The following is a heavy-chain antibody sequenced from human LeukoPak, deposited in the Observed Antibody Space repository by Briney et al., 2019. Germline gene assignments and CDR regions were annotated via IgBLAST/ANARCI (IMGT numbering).Heavy chain of an antibody. D-gene: IGHD6-13*01. CDR3: AKDRGYSSSIDY. CDR2: ISGSGGST. Sequence: GGSLRLSCAASGFTFSSYAMHWVRQAPGKGLEWVSAISGSGGSTYYADSVKGRFTISRDNSKNTLYLQMNSLRAEDTAVYYCAKDRGYSSSIDYWGQGTLVTVSS. V-gene: IGHV3-23*01. J-gene: IGHJ4*02. CDR1: GFTFSSYA.